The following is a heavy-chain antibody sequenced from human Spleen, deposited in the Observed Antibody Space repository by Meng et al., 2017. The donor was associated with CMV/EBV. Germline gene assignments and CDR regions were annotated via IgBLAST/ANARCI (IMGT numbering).Heavy chain of an antibody. CDR1: GFTFDDYA. CDR3: AKNINVGFGEYSPTTYYGMDV. J-gene: IGHJ6*02. V-gene: IGHV3-23*01. Sequence: GGSLRLSCAASGFTFDDYAMHWVRQAPGKGLERVSAISGSGGSTYYADSVKGRFTISRDNSKNTLYLQMNSLRAEDTAVYYCAKNINVGFGEYSPTTYYGMDVWGQGTTVTVSS. CDR2: ISGSGGST. D-gene: IGHD3-10*01.